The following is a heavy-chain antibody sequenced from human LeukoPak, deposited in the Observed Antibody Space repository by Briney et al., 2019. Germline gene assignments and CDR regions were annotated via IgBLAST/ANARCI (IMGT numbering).Heavy chain of an antibody. CDR2: INPNGGGT. CDR1: GYTFTGYY. J-gene: IGHJ1*01. CDR3: ARETRDDYYDSSGYPPLQH. Sequence: ASVKVSCKASGYTFTGYYMHWVRQAPGQGLEWMGRINPNGGGTNYAQKFQGRVTMTRDTSISTAYMELSRLRSDDTAVYYCARETRDDYYDSSGYPPLQHWGQGTLVTVSS. D-gene: IGHD3-22*01. V-gene: IGHV1-2*06.